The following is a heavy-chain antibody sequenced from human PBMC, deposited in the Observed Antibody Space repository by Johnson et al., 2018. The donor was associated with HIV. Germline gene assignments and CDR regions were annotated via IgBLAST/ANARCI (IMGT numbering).Heavy chain of an antibody. V-gene: IGHV3-30*18. CDR1: GFTVSSNY. D-gene: IGHD1-26*01. CDR2: ISYDGSNK. CDR3: VKVGLVGGKEGVGGFDI. Sequence: VQLVESGGGLIQPGGSLRLSCAASGFTVSSNYMSWVRQAPAKGLEWVAVISYDGSNKYYADSVKGRFTISRDNYKSTLYLQMISLRAEDTAVFYCVKVGLVGGKEGVGGFDIWGPGTMVTVSS. J-gene: IGHJ3*02.